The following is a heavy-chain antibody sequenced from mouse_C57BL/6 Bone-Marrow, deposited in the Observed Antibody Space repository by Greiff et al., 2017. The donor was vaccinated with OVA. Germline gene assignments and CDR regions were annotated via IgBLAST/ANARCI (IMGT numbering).Heavy chain of an antibody. V-gene: IGHV1-9*01. CDR2: ILPGSGST. CDR1: GYTFTGYW. J-gene: IGHJ1*03. D-gene: IGHD1-1*01. CDR3: ARMGDYGSSYDWYFDV. Sequence: VMLVESGAELMKPGASVKLSCKATGYTFTGYWIEWVKQRPGHGLEWIGEILPGSGSTNYNEKFKGKATFTADTSSNTAYMQLSSLTTEDSAIYYCARMGDYGSSYDWYFDVWGTGTTVTVSS.